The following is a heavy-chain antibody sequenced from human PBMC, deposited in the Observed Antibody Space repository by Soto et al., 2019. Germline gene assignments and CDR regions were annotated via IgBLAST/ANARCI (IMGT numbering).Heavy chain of an antibody. CDR1: GGTFSSYT. J-gene: IGHJ4*02. V-gene: IGHV1-69*02. Sequence: QVQLVQSGAEVKKPGSSVKVSCKASGGTFSSYTISWVRQAPGQGLEWMGRIIPILGIANYAQKFQGRVTITADKSTSTAYMELSSLRSEDTAVYYCASQLLKSTVTTLPTDYWGQGTLVTVSS. CDR3: ASQLLKSTVTTLPTDY. CDR2: IIPILGIA. D-gene: IGHD4-17*01.